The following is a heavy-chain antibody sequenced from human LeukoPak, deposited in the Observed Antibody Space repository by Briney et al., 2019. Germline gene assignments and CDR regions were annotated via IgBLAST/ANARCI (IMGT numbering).Heavy chain of an antibody. Sequence: ASVKVSCKASGYTFTGYYMHWVRQAPGQGLEWMGWINPNSAGTNYAQKFQGRVTMTRDTSISTAYMELSRLRSDDTAVYYCARDLDSSGWFHFDYWGQGTLVTVSS. J-gene: IGHJ4*02. CDR3: ARDLDSSGWFHFDY. V-gene: IGHV1-2*02. CDR1: GYTFTGYY. D-gene: IGHD6-19*01. CDR2: INPNSAGT.